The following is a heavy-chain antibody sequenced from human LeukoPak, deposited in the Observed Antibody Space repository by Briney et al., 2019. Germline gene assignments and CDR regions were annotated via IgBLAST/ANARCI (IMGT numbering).Heavy chain of an antibody. CDR3: AKGEYSSGWRSWFDP. CDR2: ISGSGVST. V-gene: IGHV3-23*01. D-gene: IGHD6-19*01. CDR1: GFTFSSYA. Sequence: PGGSLRLSCAVSGFTFSSYAMSWVRQAPGKGLEWVSSISGSGVSTYYADSVKGRFTFSRDNSKNTLYLQMNSLRAEDTAVYYCAKGEYSSGWRSWFDPWGQGTLVTVSS. J-gene: IGHJ5*02.